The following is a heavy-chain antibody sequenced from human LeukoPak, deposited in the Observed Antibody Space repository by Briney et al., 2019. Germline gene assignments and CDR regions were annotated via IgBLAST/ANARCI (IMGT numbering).Heavy chain of an antibody. V-gene: IGHV4-39*07. CDR1: GGSISSSSYY. D-gene: IGHD4-17*01. CDR3: ARVREDYYYMDV. CDR2: IYYSGST. Sequence: PSETLSLTCTVSGGSISSSSYYWGWIRQPPGKGLEWIRSIYYSGSTYYNPSLKSRVTISVDTSKNQFSLKLSSVTAADTAVYYCARVREDYYYMDVWGKGTTVTVSS. J-gene: IGHJ6*03.